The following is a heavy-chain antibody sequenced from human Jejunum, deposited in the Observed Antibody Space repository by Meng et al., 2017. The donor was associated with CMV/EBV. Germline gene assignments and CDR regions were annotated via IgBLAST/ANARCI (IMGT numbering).Heavy chain of an antibody. J-gene: IGHJ4*02. V-gene: IGHV1-69*08. D-gene: IGHD5-24*01. Sequence: QVQRVQAGAEVKKPGSSGKVSCKASGGTFSSYTISWVRQAPGQGLEWMGRIIPILGIANYAQKFQGRVTITADKSTSTAYMELSSLRSEDTAVYYCARDEGGWLTAPDYWGQGTLVTVSS. CDR1: GGTFSSYT. CDR3: ARDEGGWLTAPDY. CDR2: IIPILGIA.